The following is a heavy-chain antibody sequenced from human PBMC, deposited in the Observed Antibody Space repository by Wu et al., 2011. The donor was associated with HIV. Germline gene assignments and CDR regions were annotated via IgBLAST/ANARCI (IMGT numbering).Heavy chain of an antibody. CDR2: ISAYNGLT. CDR3: ARESPYVA. V-gene: IGHV1-18*01. Sequence: QVQLVQSGAEVKKSGASVKVSCKASGYTLTNYGISWVRQAPGQGLEWMGWISAYNGLTHYAQKFQGRVTLTTDTSTNTAYMDLRSLRSDDTAVYYCARESPYVAWGQGILVTVSS. CDR1: GYTLTNYG. D-gene: IGHD2-8*01. J-gene: IGHJ5*02.